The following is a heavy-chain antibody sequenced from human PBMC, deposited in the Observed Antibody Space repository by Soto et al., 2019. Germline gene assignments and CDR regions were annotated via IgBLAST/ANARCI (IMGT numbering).Heavy chain of an antibody. J-gene: IGHJ6*03. CDR2: INQSGST. CDR3: ARSYYYMDV. V-gene: IGHV4-34*01. Sequence: SETLSLTCDVYGGSFSGYYCTWIRQPPGKGLEWIGEINQSGSTNYNPSLKSRVTISVDTSKNQFSLKLSSVTAADTAVYYCARSYYYMDVWGKGTTVTVS. CDR1: GGSFSGYY.